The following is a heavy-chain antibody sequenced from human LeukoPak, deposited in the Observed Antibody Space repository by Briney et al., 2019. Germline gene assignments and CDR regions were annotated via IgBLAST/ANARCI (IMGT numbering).Heavy chain of an antibody. CDR3: ARRGTVTHGVWFDP. V-gene: IGHV4-59*01. CDR1: GGSISSYY. Sequence: SETLSLTCTVSGGSISSYYWSWIRQPPGKGLEWIGYIYYGGSTNYNPSLKSRVTISVDTSKNQFSLKLSSVTAADTAVYYCARRGTVTHGVWFDPWGQGTLVTVSS. J-gene: IGHJ5*02. D-gene: IGHD4-17*01. CDR2: IYYGGST.